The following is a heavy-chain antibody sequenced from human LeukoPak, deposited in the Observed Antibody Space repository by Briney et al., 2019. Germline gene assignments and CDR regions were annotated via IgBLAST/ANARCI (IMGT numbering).Heavy chain of an antibody. CDR3: AKGVSGTYYAFDV. V-gene: IGHV4-59*02. CDR2: ISNRGST. Sequence: SETLSLTCGVSGASVTSHFWSWIRQTPGMGLEWIGYISNRGSTGYKPSLRSRVTISVGSPKNEVSLNVRSVSAADTAVYYCAKGVSGTYYAFDVWGQGRTV. J-gene: IGHJ3*01. D-gene: IGHD1-26*01. CDR1: GASVTSHF.